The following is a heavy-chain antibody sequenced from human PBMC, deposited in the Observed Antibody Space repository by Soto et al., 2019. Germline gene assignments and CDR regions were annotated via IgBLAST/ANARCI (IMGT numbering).Heavy chain of an antibody. CDR2: INQDGSEK. Sequence: PGGSLRLSCPASGFTFSSFWMAWVRQAPGKGLEWVANINQDGSEKYYVDSMKGRFTISRDNAKNSLYLEMNSLRAEDTAVYYCATERXLVVVAETPIHYSGMDAWGQGTTVTVSS. V-gene: IGHV3-7*03. CDR1: GFTFSSFW. D-gene: IGHD2-15*01. J-gene: IGHJ6*02. CDR3: ATERXLVVVAETPIHYSGMDA.